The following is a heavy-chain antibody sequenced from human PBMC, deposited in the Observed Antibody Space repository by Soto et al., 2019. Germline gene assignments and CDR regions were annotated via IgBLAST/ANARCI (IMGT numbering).Heavy chain of an antibody. CDR3: AREFSNSPEAFDS. Sequence: PSETLSLTCTVSGGSANSDNFYWSWIRQPPGRGLEWIGYIYYTGSTNYNPSLKSRVTISIDTSRNQFSLKLSSVTAADTAVYYCAREFSNSPEAFDSWGQGSLVTVSS. D-gene: IGHD6-6*01. J-gene: IGHJ4*02. V-gene: IGHV4-61*01. CDR1: GGSANSDNFY. CDR2: IYYTGST.